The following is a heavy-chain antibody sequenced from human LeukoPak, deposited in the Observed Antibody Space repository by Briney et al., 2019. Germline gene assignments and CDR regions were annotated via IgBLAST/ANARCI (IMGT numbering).Heavy chain of an antibody. J-gene: IGHJ4*02. D-gene: IGHD4-17*01. V-gene: IGHV4-59*08. CDR1: RGSIIVYN. CDR3: GRYGRSPSNYFGL. CDR2: IYYTGST. Sequence: PSETLSLTCTESRGSIIVYNWGWIRQPPGKGLEWIGCIYYTGSTSYNPSLKSRVTISVDTSKNHFSLKLSSVAAADTAVYYCGRYGRSPSNYFGLWGQGTLITVSS.